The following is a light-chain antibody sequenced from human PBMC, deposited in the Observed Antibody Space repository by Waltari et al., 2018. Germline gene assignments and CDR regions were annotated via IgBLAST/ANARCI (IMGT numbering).Light chain of an antibody. CDR2: EAY. CDR1: QSIGIN. Sequence: EIVLTQSPATLSFSPGERATLSCWASQSIGINLAWYQHKPGQPPRLLIYEAYHRATGIPARFSGGGSGTDFTLTISSLEPEDFAVYYCQQRNTWPRSFGQGTKLQIK. CDR3: QQRNTWPRS. J-gene: IGKJ2*03. V-gene: IGKV3-11*01.